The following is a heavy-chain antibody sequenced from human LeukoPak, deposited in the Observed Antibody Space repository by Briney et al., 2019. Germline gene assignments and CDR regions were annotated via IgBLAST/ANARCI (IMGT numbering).Heavy chain of an antibody. D-gene: IGHD3-10*01. CDR1: GFTFSSYA. V-gene: IGHV3-23*01. CDR3: AKTGLRFGGTEDY. Sequence: GGSLRLSYAASGFTFSSYAMSWVRQAPGKGLEWVSAISGSGGSTYYADSVKGRFTISRDNSKNTLYLQMNSLRAEDTAVYYCAKTGLRFGGTEDYWGQGTLVTVSS. CDR2: ISGSGGST. J-gene: IGHJ4*02.